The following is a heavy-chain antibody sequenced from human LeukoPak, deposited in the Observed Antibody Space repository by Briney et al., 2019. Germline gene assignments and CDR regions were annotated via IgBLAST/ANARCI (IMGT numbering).Heavy chain of an antibody. CDR1: GFTFASHW. CDR2: IKLGGSEI. J-gene: IGHJ4*02. CDR3: VRDRGDY. V-gene: IGHV3-7*01. Sequence: GGSLRLSCAASGFTFASHWMNWVRQAPGRGLEWVANIKLGGSEIYYVDSVKGRFTISRDGAKNSLYLQMESLRDEDTAIYYCVRDRGDYWGQGTLVTVSS.